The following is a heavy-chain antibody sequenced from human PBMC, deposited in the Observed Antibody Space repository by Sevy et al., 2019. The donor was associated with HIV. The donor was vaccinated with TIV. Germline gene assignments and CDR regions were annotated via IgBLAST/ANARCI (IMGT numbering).Heavy chain of an antibody. CDR3: ATDPIIVLMVTDGMDV. Sequence: GGSLRLSCAVSGLTFTYARMSWVRQAPGKGLEWVGHIKSKVDGGTTDYGAPVKGRFTISRDDSKNTLYLQMNSLKTEDTAVYYCATDPIIVLMVTDGMDVWGQGTTVTVSS. CDR1: GLTFTYAR. CDR2: IKSKVDGGTT. J-gene: IGHJ6*02. V-gene: IGHV3-15*01. D-gene: IGHD2-8*01.